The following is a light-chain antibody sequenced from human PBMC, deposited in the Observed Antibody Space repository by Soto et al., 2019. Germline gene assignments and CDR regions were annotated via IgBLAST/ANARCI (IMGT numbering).Light chain of an antibody. CDR2: GAS. Sequence: DIQMTQSPSTLSASVGDRVTITCRASQSVSSWLAWYQQKPGKAPKLLIYGASRLQSGVTSRFSGSGSGTEFTLTISSLHPDDFATYYCQQYSTFPWTFGQATKVDI. V-gene: IGKV1-5*01. CDR1: QSVSSW. CDR3: QQYSTFPWT. J-gene: IGKJ1*01.